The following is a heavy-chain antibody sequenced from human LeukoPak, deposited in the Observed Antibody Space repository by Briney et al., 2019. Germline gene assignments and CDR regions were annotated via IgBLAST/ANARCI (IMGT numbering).Heavy chain of an antibody. J-gene: IGHJ6*02. Sequence: SETLSLTCAVYGGSFSGYYWSWIRQPPGKGLEWIGEINHSGSTNYNPSLKSRVTISVDTSKNQFSLKLSSVTAADTAVYYCARTAPISPYYYGMDVWCQGTTVTVSS. V-gene: IGHV4-34*01. CDR2: INHSGST. D-gene: IGHD5-18*01. CDR1: GGSFSGYY. CDR3: ARTAPISPYYYGMDV.